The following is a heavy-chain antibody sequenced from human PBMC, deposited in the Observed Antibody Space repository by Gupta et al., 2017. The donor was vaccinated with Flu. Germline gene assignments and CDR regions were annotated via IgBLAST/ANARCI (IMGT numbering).Heavy chain of an antibody. CDR3: VRNNLLPSEMVWFFDL. D-gene: IGHD1-26*01. J-gene: IGHJ2*01. V-gene: IGHV4-4*02. CDR2: VYHDGST. CDR1: GDSITNNNW. Sequence: QVQLQESGPGLVKPSGTLSLTCAVSGDSITNNNWWSWVRRPPGKGLQWIGEVYHDGSTTYNPSLKSRVSMSVDRSKNQFSLDLMSVTAADTAVYYCVRNNLLPSEMVWFFDLWGRGTLVTVSS.